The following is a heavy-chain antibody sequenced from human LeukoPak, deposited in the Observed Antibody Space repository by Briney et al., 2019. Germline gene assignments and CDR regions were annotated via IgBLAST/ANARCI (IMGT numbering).Heavy chain of an antibody. CDR2: VNGDGSST. D-gene: IGHD6-19*01. J-gene: IGHJ5*02. V-gene: IGHV3-74*01. CDR1: GFTFGSYW. Sequence: GGSLRLSCAASGFTFGSYWMHWFRQAPGKGLVWVSRVNGDGSSTTYADSVKGRFTISRDNVKNTLYLQMNNLRVEDTAVYYCAKSIAVAGAMRDNWFDPWGQGTLVTVSS. CDR3: AKSIAVAGAMRDNWFDP.